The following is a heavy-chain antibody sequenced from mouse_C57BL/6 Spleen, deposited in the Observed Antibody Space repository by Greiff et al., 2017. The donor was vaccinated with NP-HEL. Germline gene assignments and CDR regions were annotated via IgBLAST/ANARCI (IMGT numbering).Heavy chain of an antibody. Sequence: EVQRVESGGGLVKPGGSLKLSCAASGFTFSSYAMSWVRQTPEKRLEWVATISDGGSYTYYPDNVKGRFTISRDNAKNNLYLQMSHLKSEDTAMYYCARERGLLLRSYFDVWGTGTTVTVSS. J-gene: IGHJ1*03. CDR3: ARERGLLLRSYFDV. CDR2: ISDGGSYT. V-gene: IGHV5-4*01. CDR1: GFTFSSYA. D-gene: IGHD1-1*01.